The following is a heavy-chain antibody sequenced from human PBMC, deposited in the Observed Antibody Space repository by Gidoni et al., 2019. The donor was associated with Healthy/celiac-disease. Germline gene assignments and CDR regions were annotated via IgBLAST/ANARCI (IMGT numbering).Heavy chain of an antibody. CDR1: GYSFTSYW. J-gene: IGHJ4*02. V-gene: IGHV5-51*01. CDR2: IYPGDSDT. CDR3: ARQRAVHYDFWSGYHTDQNYFDY. Sequence: EVQLVQSGAEVKKPGESLKISCKGSGYSFTSYWIGWVRQMPGKGLEWMGIIYPGDSDTRYSPSFQGQVTISADKSISTAYLQWSSLKASDTAMYYCARQRAVHYDFWSGYHTDQNYFDYWGQGTLVTVSS. D-gene: IGHD3-3*01.